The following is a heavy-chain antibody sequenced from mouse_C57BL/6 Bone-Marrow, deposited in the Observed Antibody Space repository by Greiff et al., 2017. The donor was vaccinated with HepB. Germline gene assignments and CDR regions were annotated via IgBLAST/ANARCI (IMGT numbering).Heavy chain of an antibody. CDR1: GYTFTSYN. CDR3: ARAIYYGSREDYFDY. D-gene: IGHD1-1*01. Sequence: QVQLQQSGAELVRPGASVKMSCKASGYTFTSYNMHWVKQTPRQGLEWIGAIYPGNGDTSYNQKFKGKATLTVDKSSSTAYMQLSSLTSEDSAVYFCARAIYYGSREDYFDYRGQGTTLTVSS. V-gene: IGHV1-12*01. CDR2: IYPGNGDT. J-gene: IGHJ2*01.